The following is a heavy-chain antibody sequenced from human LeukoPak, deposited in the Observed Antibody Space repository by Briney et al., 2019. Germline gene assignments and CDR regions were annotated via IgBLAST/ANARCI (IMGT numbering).Heavy chain of an antibody. D-gene: IGHD5-24*01. Sequence: ASVKVSCKASGYTFTGYYMHWVRQAPGQGLEWMGWINPNSGGTNYAQKFQGRVTMTRDTSISTAYMELSRLRSDDMAVYCCARGGRDGYNLPGYFDYWGQGTLVTVSS. CDR1: GYTFTGYY. CDR3: ARGGRDGYNLPGYFDY. CDR2: INPNSGGT. V-gene: IGHV1-2*02. J-gene: IGHJ4*02.